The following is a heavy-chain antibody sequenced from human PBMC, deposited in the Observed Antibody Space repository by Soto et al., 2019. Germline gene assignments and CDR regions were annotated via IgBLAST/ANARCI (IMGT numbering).Heavy chain of an antibody. D-gene: IGHD1-20*01. J-gene: IGHJ4*02. V-gene: IGHV3-74*01. CDR1: GFTFSSYW. CDR3: ARVLGSYNWAFDY. Sequence: PGGSVRLSCAASGFTFSSYWMHCVRQAPGKGLVWVSRINSDGSSTSYADSVNGRFTISRDNAKNTLYLQMNSLRAEDTAVYYCARVLGSYNWAFDYWGQGTLVTVSS. CDR2: INSDGSST.